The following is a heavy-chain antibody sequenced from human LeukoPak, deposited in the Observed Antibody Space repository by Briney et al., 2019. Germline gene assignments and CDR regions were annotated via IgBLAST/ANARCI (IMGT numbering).Heavy chain of an antibody. CDR2: IYPGDSDT. V-gene: IGHV5-51*01. CDR1: GYSFTSYW. Sequence: GESLKISCKGSGYSFTSYWIGWVRQMPGKGLEWMGIIYPGDSDTRYSPSSQGQVTISADKSISTAYLQWSSLKASDTAMYYCARQHSNYNYYYGMDVWGQGTTVTVSS. J-gene: IGHJ6*02. CDR3: ARQHSNYNYYYGMDV. D-gene: IGHD4-11*01.